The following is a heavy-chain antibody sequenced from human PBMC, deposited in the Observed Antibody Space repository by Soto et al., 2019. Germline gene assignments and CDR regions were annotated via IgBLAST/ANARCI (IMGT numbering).Heavy chain of an antibody. CDR3: ARKVGMEFDY. J-gene: IGHJ4*02. D-gene: IGHD2-21*01. CDR2: IWFDGSNK. V-gene: IGHV3-33*01. Sequence: PGGSLRLSCAASGFTFSSFGMHWVRQAPGKGLEWVALIWFDGSNKNYADSVKGRFTVSRDNSKNTLSLQMNSLRAEDTAVYYCARKVGMEFDYWGQGTQVTVSS. CDR1: GFTFSSFG.